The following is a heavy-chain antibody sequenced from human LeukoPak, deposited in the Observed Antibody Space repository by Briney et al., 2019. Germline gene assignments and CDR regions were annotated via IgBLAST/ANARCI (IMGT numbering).Heavy chain of an antibody. CDR1: GFTFSKYW. CDR2: INTDGTVT. CDR3: AKDAQRGFDYSNSLDN. J-gene: IGHJ4*02. D-gene: IGHD4-11*01. V-gene: IGHV3-74*01. Sequence: EGSLRLSCAASGFTFSKYWMLWVRQAPGKGLESVSRINTDGTVTTYADSVKGRFTISRDNFQRTVYLQMNSLRAEDTAVYYCAKDAQRGFDYSNSLDNWGQGTLVTVSS.